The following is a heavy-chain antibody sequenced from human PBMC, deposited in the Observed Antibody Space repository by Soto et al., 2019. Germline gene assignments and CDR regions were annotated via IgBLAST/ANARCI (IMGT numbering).Heavy chain of an antibody. Sequence: SETLSLTCTVSGGSISSGDYYWSWIRQPPGKGLEWIGYIYYSGSTYYNPSLKSRVTISVDTSKNQFSLKLSSVTAADTAVYYCARVRVDYYDSSGYYLFDSWGQGTLVTVSS. J-gene: IGHJ4*02. CDR2: IYYSGST. CDR3: ARVRVDYYDSSGYYLFDS. CDR1: GGSISSGDYY. D-gene: IGHD3-22*01. V-gene: IGHV4-30-4*01.